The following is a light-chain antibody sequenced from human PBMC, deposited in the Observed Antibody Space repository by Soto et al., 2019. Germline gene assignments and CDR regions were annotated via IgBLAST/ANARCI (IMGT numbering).Light chain of an antibody. V-gene: IGKV3-15*01. J-gene: IGKJ1*01. Sequence: EIVMLQSPATLSVSPGERANLSCRASQSVSSNLAWYQQKPRQAPRPLIYGASPKAPGVPAKVRGNGSGTEFTLTCASLLSEDFAVYYCQHYNNGWAFGQGTKV. CDR2: GAS. CDR1: QSVSSN. CDR3: QHYNNGWA.